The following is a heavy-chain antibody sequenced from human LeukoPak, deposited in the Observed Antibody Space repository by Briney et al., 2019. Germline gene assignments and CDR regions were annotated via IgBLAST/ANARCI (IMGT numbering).Heavy chain of an antibody. V-gene: IGHV3-11*01. CDR2: ISSSGTTK. J-gene: IGHJ2*01. D-gene: IGHD3-22*01. CDR3: ARVTPPYYYDSTSPWYFDL. CDR1: GCTFTVYN. Sequence: KTGGSLRLSCAASGCTFTVYNMNWVRRAPGKGREWISYISSSGTTKSYADSVKGRFTISRNNAKNSLYLQMNSLRAEDTAVYYCARVTPPYYYDSTSPWYFDLWGRGTPVAVSS.